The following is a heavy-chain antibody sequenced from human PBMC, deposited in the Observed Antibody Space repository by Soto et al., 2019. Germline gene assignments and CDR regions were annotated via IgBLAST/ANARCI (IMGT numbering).Heavy chain of an antibody. CDR2: ISYDGSNK. D-gene: IGHD6-13*01. Sequence: QVQLVESGGGVVQPGRSLRLSCAASGFTFSSYAMHWVRQAPGKGLEWVAVISYDGSNKYYADSVKGRFTISRDNSKNTLYLPMNSLRAEDTAVYYSARDTVYSSSWPRNYYYYGMDVWGQGTTVTVSS. J-gene: IGHJ6*02. CDR3: ARDTVYSSSWPRNYYYYGMDV. V-gene: IGHV3-30-3*01. CDR1: GFTFSSYA.